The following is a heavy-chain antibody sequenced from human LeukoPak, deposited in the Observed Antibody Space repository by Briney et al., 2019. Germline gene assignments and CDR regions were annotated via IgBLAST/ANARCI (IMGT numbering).Heavy chain of an antibody. V-gene: IGHV3-48*03. Sequence: PGGSLRLSCEASGFTFSSYEMNWVRQAPGKGPEWVAWISASTGTVYYADSVKGRFAISRDNARNSVYLQMNSLRGEDTAVYYCARDPTGLQKEWDDVTLDYWGQGALVTVSS. J-gene: IGHJ4*02. CDR2: ISASTGTV. D-gene: IGHD1-26*01. CDR1: GFTFSSYE. CDR3: ARDPTGLQKEWDDVTLDY.